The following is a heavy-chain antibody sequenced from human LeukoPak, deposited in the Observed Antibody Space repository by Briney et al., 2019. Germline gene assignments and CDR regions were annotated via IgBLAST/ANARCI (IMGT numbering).Heavy chain of an antibody. J-gene: IGHJ4*02. CDR1: GFPFSGSD. CDR2: IRSKANSYTT. CDR3: TRLSPDFWSGYTFDY. Sequence: GGSLSLSCAASGFPFSGSDMHWVRQASGKGLEWVGRIRSKANSYTTAFAASAEGNFTISRDDSKNTAYLQMNSLKTEDTAVYYCTRLSPDFWSGYTFDYWGQGTLVTVSS. D-gene: IGHD3-3*01. V-gene: IGHV3-73*01.